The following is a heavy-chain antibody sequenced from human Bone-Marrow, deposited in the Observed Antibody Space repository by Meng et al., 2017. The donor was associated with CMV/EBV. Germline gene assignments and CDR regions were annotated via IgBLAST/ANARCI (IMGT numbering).Heavy chain of an antibody. V-gene: IGHV3-7*01. CDR1: GFTFSSYW. D-gene: IGHD2-2*01. CDR3: ARDRSRYCSSTSCRYGRDV. J-gene: IGHJ6*02. CDR2: IKQDGREK. Sequence: GESLKISCAGSGFTFSSYWMSWVRQAPGKGLEWVANIKQDGREKYYVDSVKGRFTISRDNAKTSQYLQLSSLRAEDTAVYYCARDRSRYCSSTSCRYGRDVWGQGTTVTVSS.